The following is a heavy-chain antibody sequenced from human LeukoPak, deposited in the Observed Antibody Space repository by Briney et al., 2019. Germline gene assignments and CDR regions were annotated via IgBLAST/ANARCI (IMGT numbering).Heavy chain of an antibody. Sequence: GGSLRLSCAASGFTFSNYEMNWVRQAPGKGLEWVSYISGSGSTIYYADSVKGRFTISRDNAKDSLSLQMNSLRAEDTAVYYCARGDKSAWYRADYRGQGTLVTVSS. CDR2: ISGSGSTI. V-gene: IGHV3-48*03. CDR1: GFTFSNYE. J-gene: IGHJ4*02. CDR3: ARGDKSAWYRADY. D-gene: IGHD6-19*01.